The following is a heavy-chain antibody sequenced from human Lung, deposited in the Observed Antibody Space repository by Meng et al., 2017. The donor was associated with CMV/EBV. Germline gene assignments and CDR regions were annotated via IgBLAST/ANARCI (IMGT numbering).Heavy chain of an antibody. V-gene: IGHV3-23*01. CDR1: GFTFSNYA. D-gene: IGHD4-11*01. Sequence: GESLKISCAVSGFTFSNYAMSWVRQAPGKGLEWVSGITSSGGTTYYADSVKGRFTISRDSSKNSLYLQMNSLRAEDTAVYYCAKGPHYSSYFPTIPFFDYXGQGXLVTVSS. CDR2: ITSSGGTT. CDR3: AKGPHYSSYFPTIPFFDY. J-gene: IGHJ4*02.